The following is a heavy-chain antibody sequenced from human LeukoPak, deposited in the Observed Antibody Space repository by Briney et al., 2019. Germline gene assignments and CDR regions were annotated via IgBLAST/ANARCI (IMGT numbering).Heavy chain of an antibody. CDR1: GFTSSSYW. V-gene: IGHV3-74*01. Sequence: GGSLRLSCAASGFTSSSYWMHWVRHAPGKGLVWVSRINSDGSSTIHADSVKGRFTISRDNAKNTLYLQMDSLRAEEKAVFYCAREGDSSGWFPFDYWGQGTLVTVSS. CDR3: AREGDSSGWFPFDY. CDR2: INSDGSST. J-gene: IGHJ4*02. D-gene: IGHD6-19*01.